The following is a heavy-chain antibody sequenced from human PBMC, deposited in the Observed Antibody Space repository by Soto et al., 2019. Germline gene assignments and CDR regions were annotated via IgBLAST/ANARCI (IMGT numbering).Heavy chain of an antibody. D-gene: IGHD3-10*01. J-gene: IGHJ3*02. CDR2: IYHSGST. CDR1: GDSISRSYW. V-gene: IGHV4-4*02. CDR3: TSKFGQLLADAFDI. Sequence: QVQLQESGPGLVKPSGTLSLTCAVSGDSISRSYWWSWVRQLPGKGLGWIGEIYHSGSTIYNPSLQSRVTLTVDKSRNEFSLKMSSVAGAETAVYYCTSKFGQLLADAFDIWGPGTRVTVSS.